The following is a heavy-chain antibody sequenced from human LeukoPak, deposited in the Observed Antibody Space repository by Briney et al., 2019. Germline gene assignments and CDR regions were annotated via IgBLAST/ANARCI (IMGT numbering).Heavy chain of an antibody. Sequence: GGSLRLSCAASGFTFSNYWMHWVRQAPGKGLGWVAVISYDGSNKYYADSVKGRFTISRDNSKNTLYLQMNSLRAKDMAVYYCASSESNPLHSGMDVWGQGTTVTVSS. CDR2: ISYDGSNK. J-gene: IGHJ6*02. D-gene: IGHD3-10*01. CDR3: ASSESNPLHSGMDV. V-gene: IGHV3-30*03. CDR1: GFTFSNYW.